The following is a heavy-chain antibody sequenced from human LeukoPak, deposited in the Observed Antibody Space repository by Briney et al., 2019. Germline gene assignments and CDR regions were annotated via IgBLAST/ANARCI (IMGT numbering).Heavy chain of an antibody. V-gene: IGHV4-59*01. Sequence: SETLSLTCTVSGDSISSYYWSWIRQPPPKGLQWIGYIYCGAITNYNPSLKSRVTISVDTSKNQFSLMLSSVTAVDTAVYYCARYDFWSGYTGYYYMDVWGKGTTVTVSS. CDR1: GDSISSYY. CDR3: ARYDFWSGYTGYYYMDV. J-gene: IGHJ6*03. CDR2: IYCGAIT. D-gene: IGHD3-3*01.